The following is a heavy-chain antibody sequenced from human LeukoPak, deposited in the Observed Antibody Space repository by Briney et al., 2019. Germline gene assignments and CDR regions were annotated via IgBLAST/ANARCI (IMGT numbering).Heavy chain of an antibody. D-gene: IGHD5-18*01. J-gene: IGHJ5*02. V-gene: IGHV3-33*05. Sequence: GRSLRLSCAASGFTFSNYGIHWVRQGPGKGLEWVAVISYDGSKKYYADSVKGRFTISRDSSKNTVDLQMSGLRAEDTALYYCARDVDTRGHYARFDPWGQGTLVTVSS. CDR1: GFTFSNYG. CDR3: ARDVDTRGHYARFDP. CDR2: ISYDGSKK.